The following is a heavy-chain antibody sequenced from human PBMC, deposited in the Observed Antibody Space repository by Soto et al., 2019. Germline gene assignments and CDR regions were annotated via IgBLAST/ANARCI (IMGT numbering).Heavy chain of an antibody. Sequence: PGGSLRLSCAASGFTFSSYAMSWVRQAPGKGLEWVSAISGSGGSTYYADSVKGRFTISRDNSKNTLYLQMNSLRAEDTAVYYCAKRVNSYGDFGYYFDYWGQGTLVTVSS. CDR3: AKRVNSYGDFGYYFDY. J-gene: IGHJ4*02. V-gene: IGHV3-23*01. CDR2: ISGSGGST. CDR1: GFTFSSYA. D-gene: IGHD4-17*01.